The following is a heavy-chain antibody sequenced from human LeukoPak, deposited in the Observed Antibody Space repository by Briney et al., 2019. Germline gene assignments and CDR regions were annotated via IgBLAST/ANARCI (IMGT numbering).Heavy chain of an antibody. V-gene: IGHV3-7*03. CDR3: ARDISGSYSAYYYMDV. J-gene: IGHJ6*03. Sequence: GGSLRLSCAASGFTFSSFWMRWVRQAPGKGLELVANIKQDGSEKYYVDSVKGRFTISRDNAKNSLYLQMNSLRAEDTAVYYCARDISGSYSAYYYMDVWGKGTTVTISS. D-gene: IGHD1-26*01. CDR1: GFTFSSFW. CDR2: IKQDGSEK.